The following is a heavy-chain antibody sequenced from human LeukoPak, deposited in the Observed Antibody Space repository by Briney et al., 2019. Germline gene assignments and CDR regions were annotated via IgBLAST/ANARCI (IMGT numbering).Heavy chain of an antibody. D-gene: IGHD4-17*01. Sequence: PSETLSLTCTVSGGSISSSSYYWGWIRQPPGKGLEWIGSMYYSGSTYHNPSLKSRVTISVDTSKNQFSLKLNSVTAADTAVYYCASHTVTLSYFDYWGQGTLVTVSS. V-gene: IGHV4-39*01. CDR2: MYYSGST. CDR3: ASHTVTLSYFDY. J-gene: IGHJ4*02. CDR1: GGSISSSSYY.